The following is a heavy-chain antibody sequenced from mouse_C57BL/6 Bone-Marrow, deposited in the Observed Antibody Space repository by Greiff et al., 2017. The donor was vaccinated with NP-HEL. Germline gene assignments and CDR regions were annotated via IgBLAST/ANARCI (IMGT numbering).Heavy chain of an antibody. Sequence: EVKLVESGEGLVKPGGSLKLSCAASGFTFSSYAMSWVRQTPEKRLEWVAYISSGGDYIYYADTVKGRLTISRDNARNTLYLQMSSLKSEDTAMYYCTRGWDWYFDVWGTGTTVTVSS. CDR3: TRGWDWYFDV. J-gene: IGHJ1*03. D-gene: IGHD3-3*01. V-gene: IGHV5-9-1*02. CDR1: GFTFSSYA. CDR2: ISSGGDYI.